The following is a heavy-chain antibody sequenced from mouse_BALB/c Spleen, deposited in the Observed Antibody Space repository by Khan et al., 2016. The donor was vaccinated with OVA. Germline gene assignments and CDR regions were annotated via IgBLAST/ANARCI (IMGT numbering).Heavy chain of an antibody. Sequence: QMQFEESGPGLVAPSQSLSITCTISGFSLTNYGVHWVRQPPGKGLEWLVVIWSDGSTTYNSALKSRLTISKDNSKSQVFLKMNSLQTDDTAVYFCARQPYYHYNIMDYWGQGTSVTVSS. D-gene: IGHD2-10*01. V-gene: IGHV2-6-1*01. CDR2: IWSDGST. J-gene: IGHJ4*01. CDR3: ARQPYYHYNIMDY. CDR1: GFSLTNYG.